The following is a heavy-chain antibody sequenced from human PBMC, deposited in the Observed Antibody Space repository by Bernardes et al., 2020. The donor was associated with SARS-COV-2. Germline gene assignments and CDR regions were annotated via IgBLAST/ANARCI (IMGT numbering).Heavy chain of an antibody. D-gene: IGHD1-20*01. Sequence: GGSLRLSCAASGFTFSSYAMHWVRQAPGKGLEWVAVISYDGSNKYYADSVKGRFTISRDNSKNTLYLQMNSLRAEDTAVYYCARDHGMDLYNWNHNWFDPWGQGTLVTVSS. CDR2: ISYDGSNK. CDR1: GFTFSSYA. J-gene: IGHJ5*02. CDR3: ARDHGMDLYNWNHNWFDP. V-gene: IGHV3-30-3*01.